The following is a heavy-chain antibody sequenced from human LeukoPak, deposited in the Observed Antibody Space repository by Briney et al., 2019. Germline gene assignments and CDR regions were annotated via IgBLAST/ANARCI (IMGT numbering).Heavy chain of an antibody. V-gene: IGHV3-48*04. J-gene: IGHJ6*03. D-gene: IGHD6-19*01. CDR3: ARARPQQWLVRGQRGYYYYMDV. Sequence: GGSLRLSCAASGFTFSTYTLNWVRQAPGKGLEWISYICSRESNIYYADSVKGRFTISRDIAKNSLYLQMNILRAEDTAVYYVARARPQQWLVRGQRGYYYYMDVWGKGTTVTISS. CDR1: GFTFSTYT. CDR2: ICSRESNI.